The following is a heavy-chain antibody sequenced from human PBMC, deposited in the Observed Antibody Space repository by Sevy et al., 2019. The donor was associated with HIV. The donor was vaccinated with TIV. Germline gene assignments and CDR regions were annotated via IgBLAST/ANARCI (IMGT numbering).Heavy chain of an antibody. CDR3: ARLYCSGGNCHWYFDL. CDR2: INHSGST. CDR1: GGSLSGYY. D-gene: IGHD2-15*01. V-gene: IGHV4-34*01. Sequence: SETLSLTCAVYGGSLSGYYWSWIRQPPGKGLEWIGKINHSGSTNYNPSLESRVTISVDTSKNQFSLKLTSVTAADTAVSYCARLYCSGGNCHWYFDLWGRGTLVTVSS. J-gene: IGHJ2*01.